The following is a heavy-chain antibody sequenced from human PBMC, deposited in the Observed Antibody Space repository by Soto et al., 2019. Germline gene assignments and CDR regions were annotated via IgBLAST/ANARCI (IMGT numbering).Heavy chain of an antibody. D-gene: IGHD3-3*01. J-gene: IGHJ6*02. CDR3: ARDGDLSYYDFGSGHSYGMDV. Sequence: EVQLVESGGGLIQPGGSLRLSCAASGFTVSSNYMSWVRQAPGKGLEWVSVIYSGGSTYYADSVKGRFTISRDNSKNTLYLQMNSLRAEDTAVYYCARDGDLSYYDFGSGHSYGMDVWGQGTTVTVSS. V-gene: IGHV3-53*01. CDR2: IYSGGST. CDR1: GFTVSSNY.